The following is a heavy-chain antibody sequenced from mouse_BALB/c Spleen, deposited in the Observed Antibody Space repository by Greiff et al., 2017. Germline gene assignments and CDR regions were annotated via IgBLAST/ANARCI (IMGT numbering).Heavy chain of an antibody. J-gene: IGHJ2*01. D-gene: IGHD1-1*01. CDR1: GFTFNTYA. CDR2: IRSKSNNYAT. CDR3: VRQNYYGTYYFDY. Sequence: DVKLVESGGGLVQPKGSLKLSCAASGFTFNTYAMNWVRQAPGKGLEWVARIRSKSNNYATYYADSVKDRFTISRDDSQSMLYLQMNNLKTEDTAMYYCVRQNYYGTYYFDYWGQGTTLTVSS. V-gene: IGHV10-1*02.